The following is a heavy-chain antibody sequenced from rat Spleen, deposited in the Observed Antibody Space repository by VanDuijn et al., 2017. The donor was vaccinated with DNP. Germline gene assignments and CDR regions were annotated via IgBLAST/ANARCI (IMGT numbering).Heavy chain of an antibody. V-gene: IGHV5-22*01. CDR3: ARPMDYYSGGFAY. CDR1: GFTFSDYY. D-gene: IGHD1-1*01. CDR2: ITYDGGST. Sequence: EVQLVESGGGLVQPGRSLKLSCAASGFTFSDYYMAWVRQAPTKGLEWVAYITYDGGSTYYRDSVKGRFTISRDNAKSTLYLQMNSLRSEDMATYYCARPMDYYSGGFAYWGQGVVVTVSS. J-gene: IGHJ2*01.